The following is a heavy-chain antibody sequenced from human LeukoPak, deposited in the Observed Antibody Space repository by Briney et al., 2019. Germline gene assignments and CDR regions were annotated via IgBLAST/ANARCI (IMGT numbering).Heavy chain of an antibody. CDR1: GGSISSYY. V-gene: IGHV4-59*01. CDR3: ARAKPSGWFYY. CDR2: IYYSGST. D-gene: IGHD6-19*01. Sequence: SETLSLTCTVSGGSISSYYWSWIRQPPGKGLEWIGYIYYSGSTNYNPSLKSRVTISADTSKNQFSQKLSSVTAADTAVYYCARAKPSGWFYYWGQRTLVTVSS. J-gene: IGHJ4*02.